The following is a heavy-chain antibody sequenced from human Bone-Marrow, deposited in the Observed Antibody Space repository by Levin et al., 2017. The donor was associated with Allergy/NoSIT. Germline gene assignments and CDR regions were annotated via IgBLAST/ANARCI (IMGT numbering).Heavy chain of an antibody. Sequence: GESLKISCAASGFTFSSYWMNWVRQAPGKGLEWVANIKEDGSEKYYVDSVKGRFTISRDNAKNSLYLQMISLRAEDTAIYYCVRDHQGDWGRGTLVTVSS. CDR2: IKEDGSEK. D-gene: IGHD2-2*01. J-gene: IGHJ4*02. CDR1: GFTFSSYW. V-gene: IGHV3-7*01. CDR3: VRDHQGD.